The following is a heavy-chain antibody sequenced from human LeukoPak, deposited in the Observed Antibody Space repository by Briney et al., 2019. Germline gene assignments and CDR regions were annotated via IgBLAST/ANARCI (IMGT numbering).Heavy chain of an antibody. CDR1: GFTFSSYG. CDR2: IRYDGSNK. CDR3: ARGLSGGYLFDY. D-gene: IGHD2-15*01. J-gene: IGHJ4*02. V-gene: IGHV3-30*02. Sequence: PGGSLRLSCAASGFTFSSYGMHWVRQAPGKGLEWVAFIRYDGSNKYYADSVKGRFTISRDNSKNTLYLQMNSLRAEGTAVYYCARGLSGGYLFDYWGQGTLVTVSS.